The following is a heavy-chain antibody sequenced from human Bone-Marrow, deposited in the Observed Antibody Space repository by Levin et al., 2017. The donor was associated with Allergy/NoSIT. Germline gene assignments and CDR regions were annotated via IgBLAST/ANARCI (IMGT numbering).Heavy chain of an antibody. CDR3: ARDYYGDYFSDY. CDR2: ISSSGSTV. CDR1: GFSFTSHS. V-gene: IGHV3-48*01. Sequence: PGGSLRLSCAASGFSFTSHSMNWVRQAPGKGLEWVSYISSSGSTVYYADSVKGRFTISRDSGENSLYLQMSSLRAEDTAVYYCARDYYGDYFSDYWGQGTLVTVSS. D-gene: IGHD4-17*01. J-gene: IGHJ4*02.